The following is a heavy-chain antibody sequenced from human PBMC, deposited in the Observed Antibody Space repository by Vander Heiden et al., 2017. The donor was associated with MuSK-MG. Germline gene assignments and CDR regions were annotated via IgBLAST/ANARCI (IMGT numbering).Heavy chain of an antibody. CDR1: GFSLSTSGMR. CDR2: IDWDDDK. V-gene: IGHV2-70*04. CDR3: AMTYYYADAFDI. J-gene: IGHJ3*02. D-gene: IGHD3-10*01. Sequence: QVTLKESGPALVKPTQTLTLTCTFSGFSLSTSGMRVSWIRQPPGKALEWLARIDWDDDKFYSTSLKTRLTISKDTSKNQVVLTMTNMDPVDTATYYCAMTYYYADAFDIWGQGTMVTVSS.